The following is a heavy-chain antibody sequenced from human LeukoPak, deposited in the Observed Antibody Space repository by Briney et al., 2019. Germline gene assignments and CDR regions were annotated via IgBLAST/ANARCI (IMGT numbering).Heavy chain of an antibody. V-gene: IGHV4-39*07. Sequence: PSETLSLTCTVSGGSISSSNDYWGWIRQPPGKGLEWIGSIYYSGSTYYNPSLKSRVTISVDTSKNQFSLKVSSVTAADTAVYYCARHSDDPSYYMDVWGKGTTVTVSS. CDR3: ARHSDDPSYYMDV. CDR1: GGSISSSNDY. J-gene: IGHJ6*03. D-gene: IGHD1-1*01. CDR2: IYYSGST.